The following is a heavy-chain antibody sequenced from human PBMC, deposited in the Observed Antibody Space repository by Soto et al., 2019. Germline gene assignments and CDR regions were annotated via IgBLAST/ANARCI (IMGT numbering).Heavy chain of an antibody. Sequence: QITLKESGPTLVKPTQTLTLTCTFSGFSLSSTRMAVGWIRQPPGKALEWLALIYWDDDKRDSPFLKSRLTITKATSKNHVVLTMSSMDPVDTARYYCAHIVVAGLGYYFDYWGQGTLVTVSS. J-gene: IGHJ4*02. CDR2: IYWDDDK. V-gene: IGHV2-5*02. CDR1: GFSLSSTRMA. D-gene: IGHD6-19*01. CDR3: AHIVVAGLGYYFDY.